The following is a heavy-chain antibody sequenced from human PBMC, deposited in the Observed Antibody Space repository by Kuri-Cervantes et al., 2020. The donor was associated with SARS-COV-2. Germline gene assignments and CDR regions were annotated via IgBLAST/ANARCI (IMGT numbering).Heavy chain of an antibody. CDR3: AKDPVYYYYMDV. CDR1: GFTFSSYA. CDR2: ISGSGGST. V-gene: IGHV3-23*01. Sequence: GESLKISCAASGFTFSSYAMSWVRQAPGKGLEWVSAISGSGGSTYYADSVKGRFTISRDNSKNTLYLQMNSLRAEDTAVYYCAKDPVYYYYMDVWGKGTTVTVSS. J-gene: IGHJ6*03.